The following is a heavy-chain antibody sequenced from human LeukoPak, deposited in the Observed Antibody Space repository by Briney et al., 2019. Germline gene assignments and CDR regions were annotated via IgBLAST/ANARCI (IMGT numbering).Heavy chain of an antibody. CDR2: IYTSGST. V-gene: IGHV4-4*07. CDR1: GGSISSYY. CDR3: AREGDTNGVCFDY. J-gene: IGHJ4*02. D-gene: IGHD2-8*01. Sequence: PSETLSLTCTVSGGSISSYYWSWIRRPAGKGLEWIGRIYTSGSTNYNPSLKSRVTMSVDTSKNQFSLKLSSVTAADTAVYYCAREGDTNGVCFDYWGQGTLVTVSS.